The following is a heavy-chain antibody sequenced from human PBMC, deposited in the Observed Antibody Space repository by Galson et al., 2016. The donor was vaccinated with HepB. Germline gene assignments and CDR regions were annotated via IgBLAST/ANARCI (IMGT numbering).Heavy chain of an antibody. Sequence: SETLSLTCAVSGGSISSSNWWSWVRQPPGKGLEWIGDIYHSGSTNYNPSLKSRVTISVDKSKNQFSLKLSSVTAADTAVYYCARVSGVHYYFDHWGQGTLVTVSS. CDR2: IYHSGST. CDR3: ARVSGVHYYFDH. V-gene: IGHV4-4*02. J-gene: IGHJ4*02. CDR1: GGSISSSNW. D-gene: IGHD7-27*01.